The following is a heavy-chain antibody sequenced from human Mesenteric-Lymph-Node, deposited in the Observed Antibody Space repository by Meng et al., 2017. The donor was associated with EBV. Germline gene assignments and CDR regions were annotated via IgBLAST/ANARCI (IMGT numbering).Heavy chain of an antibody. Sequence: QVQLQESGPGPVKPSGTLSLTCAVSGDSISSDKWWSWVRQPPGKGLEWIGEIYHSGSTNYNPSLTSRVTILVDKSKNQFSLKLSSVTAADTAVYYCASRYCPTTSCRQDWGQGTLVTVSS. D-gene: IGHD2-2*01. CDR2: IYHSGST. CDR1: GDSISSDKW. J-gene: IGHJ4*02. V-gene: IGHV4-4*02. CDR3: ASRYCPTTSCRQD.